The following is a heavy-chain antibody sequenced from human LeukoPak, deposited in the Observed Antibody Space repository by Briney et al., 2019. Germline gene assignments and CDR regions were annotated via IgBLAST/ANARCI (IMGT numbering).Heavy chain of an antibody. J-gene: IGHJ4*02. D-gene: IGHD6-19*01. CDR3: ARDLAVAGTNY. V-gene: IGHV1-58*02. Sequence: SVKVSCKASGFTFTSSAMQWVRQARGQRLEWIGWIVVGSGNTNYAQKFQGRVTMTRDTSISTAYMELSRLRSDDTAVYYCARDLAVAGTNYWGQGTLVTVSS. CDR1: GFTFTSSA. CDR2: IVVGSGNT.